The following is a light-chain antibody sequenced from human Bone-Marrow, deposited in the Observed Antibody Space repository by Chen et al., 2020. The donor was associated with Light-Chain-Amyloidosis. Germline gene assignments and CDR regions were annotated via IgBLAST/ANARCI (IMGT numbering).Light chain of an antibody. V-gene: IGLV2-8*01. J-gene: IGLJ2*01. CDR2: QVD. Sequence: HSALTHPPSASGSPGQSVTITCSGTSCDVGGYKYVSLYQQSPGKAPTLIIFQVDKRPSGVPDRYSGSRSGNTASLTVSGLQAEDEADYYCCSYAGRNNEVVFGGGTKLTVL. CDR3: CSYAGRNNEVV. CDR1: SCDVGGYKY.